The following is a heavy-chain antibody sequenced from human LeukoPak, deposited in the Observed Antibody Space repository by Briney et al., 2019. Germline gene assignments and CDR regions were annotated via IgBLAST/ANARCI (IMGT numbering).Heavy chain of an antibody. D-gene: IGHD6-13*01. CDR1: GSTFTSSA. Sequence: ASVKVSCKASGSTFTSSAVQWVRQARGQRLEWIGWIVVGSGNTNYAQKFQERVTITRDMSTSTAYMELSSLRSEDTAVYYCAADLRDSSSWYVRSYWGQGSLVTVSS. CDR3: AADLRDSSSWYVRSY. V-gene: IGHV1-58*01. CDR2: IVVGSGNT. J-gene: IGHJ4*02.